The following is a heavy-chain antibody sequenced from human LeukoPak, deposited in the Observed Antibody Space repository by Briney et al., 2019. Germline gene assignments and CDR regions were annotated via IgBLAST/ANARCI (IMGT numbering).Heavy chain of an antibody. CDR1: RFTFSSYA. CDR3: AKDLGPGDYSDY. D-gene: IGHD4-17*01. V-gene: IGHV3-23*01. J-gene: IGHJ4*02. Sequence: GGSLRLSCAASRFTFSSYAMSWVRQAPGKGLEWVSAISGSGGSTYYADSVKGRFTISRDNSKNTLYLQMNSLRAEDTAVYYCAKDLGPGDYSDYWGQGTLVTVSS. CDR2: ISGSGGST.